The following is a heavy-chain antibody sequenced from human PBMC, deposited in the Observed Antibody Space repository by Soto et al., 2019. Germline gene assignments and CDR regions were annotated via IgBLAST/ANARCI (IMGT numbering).Heavy chain of an antibody. CDR2: IYNSGST. Sequence: QVQLQESGPGLVKPSETLSLTCTVSGGSISSYYWSWIRQPPGKGLEWIGYIYNSGSTNYNPSLKSRVTISVDTSKNQFSLKLSSMTAADTAVYYCARGSTGYSSSWYRYWGQGTLVTVSS. J-gene: IGHJ4*02. D-gene: IGHD6-13*01. V-gene: IGHV4-59*08. CDR1: GGSISSYY. CDR3: ARGSTGYSSSWYRY.